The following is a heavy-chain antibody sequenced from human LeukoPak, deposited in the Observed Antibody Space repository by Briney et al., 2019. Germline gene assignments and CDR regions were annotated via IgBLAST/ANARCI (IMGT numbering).Heavy chain of an antibody. V-gene: IGHV4-59*01. CDR3: ARDAWYSSSSSGDTGYYYYGMDV. Sequence: ASETLSLTCTVSGGSISSYYWSWIRQPPGKGLEWIGYIYYSGSTNYNPSLKSRVTISVDTSKNQFSLKLNSVTAADTAVYCARDAWYSSSSSGDTGYYYYGMDVWGQGTTVTVSS. CDR1: GGSISSYY. J-gene: IGHJ6*02. CDR2: IYYSGST. D-gene: IGHD6-6*01.